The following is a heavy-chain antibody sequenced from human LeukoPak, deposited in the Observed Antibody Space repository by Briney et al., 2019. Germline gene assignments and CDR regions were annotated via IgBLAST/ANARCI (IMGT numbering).Heavy chain of an antibody. CDR1: GGSFNNYA. V-gene: IGHV1-69*05. Sequence: SVKVSCKASGGSFNNYAVTWVRQAHGQGPEWMGGFIPILDTTNYAPNFQGRVTITTDESSTTAYMELSSLKWEDTALYYCARSNDYDYHFNYWGQGTLVTVSS. D-gene: IGHD5-12*01. CDR3: ARSNDYDYHFNY. J-gene: IGHJ4*02. CDR2: FIPILDTT.